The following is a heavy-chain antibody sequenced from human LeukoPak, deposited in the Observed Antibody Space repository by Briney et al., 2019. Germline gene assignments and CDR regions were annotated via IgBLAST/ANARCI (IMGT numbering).Heavy chain of an antibody. J-gene: IGHJ4*02. V-gene: IGHV1-46*01. CDR2: INPSGGST. CDR3: ARETVHYYDSSGYRFDY. D-gene: IGHD3-22*01. CDR1: GYTFTSYY. Sequence: ASVKVSCKASGYTFTSYYTHWVRQAPGQGLEWMGIINPSGGSTSYAQKFQGRVTMTRDTSTSTVYMELSSLRSEDTAVYYCARETVHYYDSSGYRFDYWGQGTLVTVSS.